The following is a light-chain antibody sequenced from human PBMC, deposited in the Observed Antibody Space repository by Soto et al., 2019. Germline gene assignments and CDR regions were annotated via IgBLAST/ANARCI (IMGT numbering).Light chain of an antibody. J-gene: IGLJ3*02. CDR2: GNS. Sequence: QSVLTQPPSVSGAAGRRVTISCTGCSSNIGAGYDVHWYQQLPGTAPKLLIYGNSNRPSGVPDRFSGSKSGTSASLAITGLQAEDEAHYYCQSYDSSLSGSVFGGGTKLTVL. CDR3: QSYDSSLSGSV. V-gene: IGLV1-40*01. CDR1: SSNIGAGYD.